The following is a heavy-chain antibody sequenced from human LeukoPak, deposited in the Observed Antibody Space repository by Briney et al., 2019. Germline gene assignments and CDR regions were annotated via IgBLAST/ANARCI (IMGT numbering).Heavy chain of an antibody. J-gene: IGHJ4*02. CDR3: ARAQFTMVRGVAIPLFDY. Sequence: GGSLRLSCAASGCTFNRSWMSWVRQAPGKGLEWVANIKQDGSEKYYVDSVKGRFTISRDNAKNSLYLQMNSLRAEDTAVFYCARAQFTMVRGVAIPLFDYWGQGTLVTVSS. D-gene: IGHD3-10*01. CDR1: GCTFNRSW. V-gene: IGHV3-7*03. CDR2: IKQDGSEK.